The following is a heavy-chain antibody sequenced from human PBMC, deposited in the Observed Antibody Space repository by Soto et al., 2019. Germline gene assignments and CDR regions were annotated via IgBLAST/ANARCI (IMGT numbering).Heavy chain of an antibody. V-gene: IGHV3-23*01. J-gene: IGHJ4*02. D-gene: IGHD3-16*01. CDR3: AAVMGSDYDYDWGSLSFDH. CDR1: GFIFATTA. CDR2: ISGSGVRT. Sequence: VQLLQSGGGLVQPGGSLRLSCEASGFIFATTAMGWVRQAPGKGLEWVSTISGSGVRTYYADSVKGRFTISRGNSKNTLFLQMNSLRADDTAVYFCAAVMGSDYDYDWGSLSFDHWGQGALVTVST.